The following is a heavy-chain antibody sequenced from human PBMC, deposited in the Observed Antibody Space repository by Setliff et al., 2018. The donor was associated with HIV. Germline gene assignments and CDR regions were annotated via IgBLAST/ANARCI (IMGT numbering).Heavy chain of an antibody. J-gene: IGHJ3*02. D-gene: IGHD3-16*01. V-gene: IGHV4-59*08. Sequence: SETLSLTCTVSGGSISSHYWIWIRQPPGKGMEWIGYIHYSGATNYNPSLKSRVTISLDTSRTQFSLRLSSVTAADTAVYYCARHSPTVGLRGYAFDIWCQGTVVTVSS. CDR1: GGSISSHY. CDR3: ARHSPTVGLRGYAFDI. CDR2: IHYSGAT.